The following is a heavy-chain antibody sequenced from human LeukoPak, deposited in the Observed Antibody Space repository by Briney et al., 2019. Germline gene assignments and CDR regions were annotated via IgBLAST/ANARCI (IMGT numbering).Heavy chain of an antibody. D-gene: IGHD6-13*01. CDR2: ISAYNGNT. V-gene: IGHV1-18*01. J-gene: IGHJ5*02. CDR1: GYTFTSYG. CDR3: ARDSSSWNRVPSHWFDP. Sequence: ASVKVSCKASGYTFTSYGISWVRQAPGQGLEWMGWISAYNGNTNYAQKLQGRVTMTTDTSTRTAYMELRSLRSDDTAVYYCARDSSSWNRVPSHWFDPWGQGTLVTVSS.